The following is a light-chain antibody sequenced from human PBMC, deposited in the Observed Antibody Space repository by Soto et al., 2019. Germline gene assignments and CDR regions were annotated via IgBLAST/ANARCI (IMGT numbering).Light chain of an antibody. CDR2: DVS. V-gene: IGLV2-14*01. Sequence: VLTQPASVSGSPGQSITISCTGTSSDVGGYNYVSWYQQDPGKAPKLMIYDVSNRPSGISNRFSGSKSGDTASLTISGLQAEDEADYFCCSYAATVAYVFGTGTKVTV. CDR1: SSDVGGYNY. CDR3: CSYAATVAYV. J-gene: IGLJ1*01.